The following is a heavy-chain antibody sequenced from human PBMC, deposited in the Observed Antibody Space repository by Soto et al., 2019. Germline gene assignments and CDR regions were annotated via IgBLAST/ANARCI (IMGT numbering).Heavy chain of an antibody. CDR2: SRDKVHSHTT. D-gene: IGHD5-12*01. J-gene: IGHJ4*02. Sequence: EVQLAESGGGLVQPGGSLRLSCAASGFTFSDHYMDWVRQAPGKGLEWVGRSRDKVHSHTTEYAASVKGRFTISRGDSENSLYLQMNSLKTEDTAVYYCARGVVSTCYFYYWGQGTLVTVSS. V-gene: IGHV3-72*01. CDR3: ARGVVSTCYFYY. CDR1: GFTFSDHY.